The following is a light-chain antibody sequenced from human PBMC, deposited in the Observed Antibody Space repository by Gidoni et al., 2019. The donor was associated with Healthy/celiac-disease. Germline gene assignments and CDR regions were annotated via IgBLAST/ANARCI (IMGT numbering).Light chain of an antibody. CDR3: QQYNSYPVT. J-gene: IGKJ2*01. Sequence: DIKLTQSPSTLSASVGDRVTITCRASQSISSWLAWYQQKPGKAPKLLIYAASSLESGVPSRFSGSGSGSEFTLPISSLQPDDFATYYCQQYNSYPVTFGQGTKLEIK. CDR2: AAS. V-gene: IGKV1-5*01. CDR1: QSISSW.